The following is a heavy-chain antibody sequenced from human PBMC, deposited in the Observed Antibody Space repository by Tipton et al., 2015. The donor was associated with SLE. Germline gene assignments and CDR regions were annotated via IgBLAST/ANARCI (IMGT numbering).Heavy chain of an antibody. CDR1: GGSISSYY. J-gene: IGHJ3*02. CDR2: IYHSGST. Sequence: TLSLTCTVSGGSISSYYWSWIRQPPGKGLEWIGYIYHSGSTNYNPFLKSRVTISVDTSKNQFSLKLSSVTAADTAVYYCARDGCAFDIWGQGTMVTVSS. CDR3: ARDGCAFDI. V-gene: IGHV4-59*01.